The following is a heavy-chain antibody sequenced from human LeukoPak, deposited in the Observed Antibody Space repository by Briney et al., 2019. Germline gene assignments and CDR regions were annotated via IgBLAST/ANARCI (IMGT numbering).Heavy chain of an antibody. CDR2: IYYSGST. V-gene: IGHV4-59*12. CDR3: ARLGLSIAVAGTVSWFDP. D-gene: IGHD6-19*01. J-gene: IGHJ5*02. CDR1: GGSISSYY. Sequence: SETLSLTCTVSGGSISSYYWSWIRQPPGKGLEWIGYIYYSGSTNYNPSLKSRVTISVDTSKNQFSLKLSSVTAADTAVYYCARLGLSIAVAGTVSWFDPWGQGTLVTVSS.